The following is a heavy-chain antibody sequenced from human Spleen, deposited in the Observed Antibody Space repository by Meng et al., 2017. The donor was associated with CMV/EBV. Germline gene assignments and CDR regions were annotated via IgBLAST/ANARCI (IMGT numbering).Heavy chain of an antibody. CDR3: ASSGRTVQPNYYDSSGYPYYFDY. V-gene: IGHV3-48*04. J-gene: IGHJ4*02. Sequence: GGSLRLSCAASGFTFSSYSMNWVRQAPGKGLEWVSYISSSSSTIYYADSVKGRFTISRDNAKNSLYLQMNSLRAEDTAVYYCASSGRTVQPNYYDSSGYPYYFDYWGQGTLVTVS. CDR2: ISSSSSTI. CDR1: GFTFSSYS. D-gene: IGHD3-22*01.